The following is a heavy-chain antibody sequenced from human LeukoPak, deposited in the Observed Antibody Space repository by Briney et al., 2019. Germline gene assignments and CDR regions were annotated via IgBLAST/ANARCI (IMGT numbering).Heavy chain of an antibody. J-gene: IGHJ4*02. CDR2: IYYSGST. Sequence: PSETLSLTCTVSGGSISSYYWSWIRQPPGKGLEWIGDIYYSGSTNYNPSLKSRVTISVDTSKNQCSLKLSSVTAADTAVYYCARLNDDYDGTFFDYWGQGTLVTVSS. V-gene: IGHV4-59*01. CDR3: ARLNDDYDGTFFDY. D-gene: IGHD4-23*01. CDR1: GGSISSYY.